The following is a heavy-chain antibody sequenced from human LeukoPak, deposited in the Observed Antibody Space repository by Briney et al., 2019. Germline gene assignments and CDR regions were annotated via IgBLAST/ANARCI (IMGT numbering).Heavy chain of an antibody. D-gene: IGHD4-23*01. J-gene: IGHJ4*02. Sequence: GGSLRLSCAASGFTFSSYEMNWVRQAPGKGLEWVSYISSSGTTKYYADSVQGRFTISRDNAKNSLYLQMNSLRAEDTAVYYCARDGDYGGYFDYWGQGTLVTVSS. CDR1: GFTFSSYE. CDR2: ISSSGTTK. V-gene: IGHV3-48*03. CDR3: ARDGDYGGYFDY.